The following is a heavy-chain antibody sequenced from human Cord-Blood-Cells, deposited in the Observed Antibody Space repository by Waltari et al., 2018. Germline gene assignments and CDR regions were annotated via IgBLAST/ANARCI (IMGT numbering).Heavy chain of an antibody. CDR2: IYYSGST. D-gene: IGHD3-22*01. J-gene: IGHJ2*01. CDR1: GGSISSGDYY. CDR3: ARGYYDSSGYYYWYFDL. Sequence: QVQLQESGPGLVKPSQTLYLTCTVSGGSISSGDYYWSWVRQPPGKGLEWIGYIYYSGSTYYNPSLKSRVTISVDTSKNQFSLKLSSVTAADTAVYYCARGYYDSSGYYYWYFDLWGRGTLVTVSS. V-gene: IGHV4-30-4*08.